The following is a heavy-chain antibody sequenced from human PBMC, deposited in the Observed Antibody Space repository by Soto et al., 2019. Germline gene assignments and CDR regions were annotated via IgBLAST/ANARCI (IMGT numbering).Heavy chain of an antibody. CDR2: ISDSGGST. V-gene: IGHV3-23*01. CDR3: ANGCGGTCYSRIHY. J-gene: IGHJ4*02. CDR1: GFTFSSYA. D-gene: IGHD2-15*01. Sequence: EVQLLESGGGLVQPGGSLRLSCAASGFTFSSYAMSWVRQAPGTGLEWVSGISDSGGSTYYADSVKGRFTISRDNSKNTLYLKMNSLRAEDTAVYYCANGCGGTCYSRIHYWGQGTLVTVSS.